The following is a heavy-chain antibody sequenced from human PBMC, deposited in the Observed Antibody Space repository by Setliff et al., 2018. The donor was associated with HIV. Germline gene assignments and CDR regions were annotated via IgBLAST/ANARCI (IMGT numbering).Heavy chain of an antibody. CDR1: GASISSYY. CDR2: IHYTGNT. V-gene: IGHV4-59*08. Sequence: ETLSLTCTVSGASISSYYWRWIRQPPGKGLEWIGFIHYTGNTNYNPSLKSRVTMSTDTSKNQLSLKLNSVTAADTAVYYCARHWNYDTGLDPFDIWGQGTMVTVSS. D-gene: IGHD3-22*01. J-gene: IGHJ3*02. CDR3: ARHWNYDTGLDPFDI.